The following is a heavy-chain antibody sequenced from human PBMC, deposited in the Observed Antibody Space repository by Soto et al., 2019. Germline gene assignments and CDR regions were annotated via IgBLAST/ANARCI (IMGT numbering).Heavy chain of an antibody. Sequence: PSETLSLTCDVYGGSFSGYIWTWIRQTPGKGLQWIGQINHSGSANYNPSLKSRVTISVHTSKSQFSLELSSVTAADTAVYYCASVTRTCISTSCYRYSYGMDCWGQGTTVTVAS. V-gene: IGHV4-34*01. CDR3: ASVTRTCISTSCYRYSYGMDC. CDR1: GGSFSGYI. D-gene: IGHD2-2*02. J-gene: IGHJ6*02. CDR2: INHSGSA.